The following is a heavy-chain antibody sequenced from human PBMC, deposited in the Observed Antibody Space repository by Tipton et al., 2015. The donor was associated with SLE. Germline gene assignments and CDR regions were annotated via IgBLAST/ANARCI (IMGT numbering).Heavy chain of an antibody. V-gene: IGHV4-39*07. CDR1: GGSISSSSYY. CDR2: IYYSGST. CDR3: ARLVPGEGWFDP. J-gene: IGHJ5*02. D-gene: IGHD2-2*01. Sequence: TLSLTCTVSGGSISSSSYYWGWIRQPPGKGLEWIGNIYYSGSTYYNPSLKSRVTISVDTSKNQFSLRLSSVTAADTAAYYCARLVPGEGWFDPWGQGTLVTVSS.